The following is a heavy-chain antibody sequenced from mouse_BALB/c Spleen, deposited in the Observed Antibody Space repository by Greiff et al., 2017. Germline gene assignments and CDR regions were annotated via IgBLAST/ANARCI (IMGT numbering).Heavy chain of an antibody. V-gene: IGHV5-9-4*01. CDR1: GFTFSSYA. J-gene: IGHJ4*01. CDR3: ARESGDY. CDR2: ISSGGSYT. Sequence: EVQLVESGGGLVKPGGSLKLSCAASGFTFSSYAMSWVRQSPEKRLEWVAEISSGGSYTYYPDTVTGRFTISRDNAKNTLYLEMSSLRSEDTAMYYCARESGDYWGQGTSVTVSS.